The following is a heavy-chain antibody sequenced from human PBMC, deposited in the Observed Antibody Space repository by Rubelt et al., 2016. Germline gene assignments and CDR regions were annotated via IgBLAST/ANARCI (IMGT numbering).Heavy chain of an antibody. J-gene: IGHJ4*02. CDR1: GGSISSSSYY. D-gene: IGHD5-18*01. CDR3: ARAGYSYGADQYYFDY. CDR2: IYYSGST. V-gene: IGHV4-39*01. Sequence: QVQLQESGPGLVKPSETLSLTCTVSGGSISSSSYYWGWIRQPPGKGLEWIGSIYYSGSTYYNPSLRSLDTISVATSKTQFSLRLRAVTAADTAVYYCARAGYSYGADQYYFDYWGQGTLDTVSS.